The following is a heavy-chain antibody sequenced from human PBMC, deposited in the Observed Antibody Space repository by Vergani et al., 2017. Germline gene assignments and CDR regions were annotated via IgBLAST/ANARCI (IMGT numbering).Heavy chain of an antibody. J-gene: IGHJ4*02. CDR1: GGTFSSYT. CDR3: ATGDYGIYWYDY. Sequence: QVQLVQSGAEVKKPGSSVKVSCKASGGTFSSYTISWVRQAPGQGLEWMGRIIPILGIANYAQKFQGRVTITADKSTSTAYMELSSLRSEDTAVYYCATGDYGIYWYDYWGQGTLVTVSS. D-gene: IGHD4-17*01. V-gene: IGHV1-69*02. CDR2: IIPILGIA.